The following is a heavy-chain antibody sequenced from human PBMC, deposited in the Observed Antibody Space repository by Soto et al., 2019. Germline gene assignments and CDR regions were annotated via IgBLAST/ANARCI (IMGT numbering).Heavy chain of an antibody. Sequence: PGESLKISCKGYGYTFTDYWIGWVRQMPGKGLELIGLIYPGDSDTRYSPSFQGRVTISADKSISTAFLQWSSLRASDTAMYYCASQKTVIRGPLSSNWFDPWGQGTLVTDSS. V-gene: IGHV5-51*01. CDR3: ASQKTVIRGPLSSNWFDP. D-gene: IGHD1-1*01. J-gene: IGHJ5*02. CDR1: GYTFTDYW. CDR2: IYPGDSDT.